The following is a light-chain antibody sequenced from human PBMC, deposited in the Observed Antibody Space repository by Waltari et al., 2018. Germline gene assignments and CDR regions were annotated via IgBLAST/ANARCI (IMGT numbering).Light chain of an antibody. V-gene: IGLV1-40*01. CDR2: GNT. Sequence: QSVLTQPPSVSGAPGQRVTVSCTGSSSNIGADSDIPWYQQLPGSAPQPLIHGNTDRPSGVPDRFSVSKSATSASLAITGRQAGDEADYYCAYAGSVTWVFGGGTKVTVL. CDR1: SSNIGADSD. J-gene: IGLJ3*02. CDR3: AYAGSVTWV.